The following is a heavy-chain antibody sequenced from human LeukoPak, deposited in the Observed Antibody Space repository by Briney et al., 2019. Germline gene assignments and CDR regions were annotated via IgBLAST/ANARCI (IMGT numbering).Heavy chain of an antibody. Sequence: SQTLSLTCAISGDSVSSNSAAWNWIRQSPSRGLEWLGRTYYRSKWYNDYAVSVKSRITINPDTSKNQFSLQLNSVTPEDTAVYYCKSGGAAPGSFDNWGQGTLVTVSP. CDR1: GDSVSSNSAA. CDR3: KSGGAAPGSFDN. CDR2: TYYRSKWYN. J-gene: IGHJ4*02. V-gene: IGHV6-1*01. D-gene: IGHD6-13*01.